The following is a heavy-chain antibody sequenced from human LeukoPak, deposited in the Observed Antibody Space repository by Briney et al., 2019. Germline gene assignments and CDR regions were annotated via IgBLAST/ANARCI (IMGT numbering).Heavy chain of an antibody. V-gene: IGHV1-69*13. Sequence: SVKVSCKASGGTFSSYAISWVRQAPGQGLEWMGGIIPIFGTANYAQKFRGRVTITADESTSTAYMELSSLRSEDTAVYYCARGFYGDYGYYFDYWGQGTLVTVSS. CDR3: ARGFYGDYGYYFDY. CDR2: IIPIFGTA. CDR1: GGTFSSYA. D-gene: IGHD4-17*01. J-gene: IGHJ4*02.